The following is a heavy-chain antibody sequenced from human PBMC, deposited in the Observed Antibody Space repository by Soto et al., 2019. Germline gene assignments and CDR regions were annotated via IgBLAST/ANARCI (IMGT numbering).Heavy chain of an antibody. CDR2: ISGTGGST. Sequence: GGSLRLSCVASGFTFSSNAMTWVRQAQGKGLEWVSGISGTGGSTYYADSVKGRFTISRDNAKNSLYLQMNSLRDEDTAVYYCARREPDCTNGVCYIFDYWGQGTLVTVSS. V-gene: IGHV3-23*01. CDR1: GFTFSSNA. J-gene: IGHJ4*02. CDR3: ARREPDCTNGVCYIFDY. D-gene: IGHD2-8*01.